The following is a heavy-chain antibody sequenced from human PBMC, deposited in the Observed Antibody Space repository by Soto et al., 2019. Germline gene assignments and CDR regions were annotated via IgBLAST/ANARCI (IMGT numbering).Heavy chain of an antibody. CDR1: GNTFTSYY. J-gene: IGHJ4*02. CDR3: ARGRGSTSWYYFDY. V-gene: IGHV1-8*01. D-gene: IGHD6-13*01. Sequence: GASVKVSCKTSGNTFTSYYMNWVRQAPGQGLEWMGWTRPNSGTTGYAGKFQGRVSMTRNTSISTAYMELSGLTSEDTAVYYCARGRGSTSWYYFDYWGQGTQVTVSS. CDR2: TRPNSGTT.